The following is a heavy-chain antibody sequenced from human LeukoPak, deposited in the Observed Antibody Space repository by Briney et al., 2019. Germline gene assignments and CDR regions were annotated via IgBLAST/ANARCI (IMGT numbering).Heavy chain of an antibody. CDR3: ARECGSGCFDY. CDR2: ISDSGGSI. V-gene: IGHV3-48*04. Sequence: PGGSLRLSCAASGFTFSSYGMHWVRQAPGKGLEWVSYISDSGGSIYYADSVKGRFTISRDNAKNSLYLQMNSLRADDTAVYYCARECGSGCFDYWGQGILVTVSS. J-gene: IGHJ4*02. D-gene: IGHD6-19*01. CDR1: GFTFSSYG.